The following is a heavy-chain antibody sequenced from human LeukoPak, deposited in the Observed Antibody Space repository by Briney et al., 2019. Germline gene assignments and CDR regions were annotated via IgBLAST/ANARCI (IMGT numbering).Heavy chain of an antibody. J-gene: IGHJ4*02. CDR1: GFTFSSYG. D-gene: IGHD3-22*01. V-gene: IGHV3-33*01. CDR3: ARDPYYYDSSGYQDY. CDR2: IWYDGSNK. Sequence: GGSLGLSCAASGFTFSSYGMHWVRQAPGKGLEWVAVIWYDGSNKYYADSVKGRFTISRDNSKNTLYLQMNSLRAEDTAAYYCARDPYYYDSSGYQDYWGQGTLVTVSS.